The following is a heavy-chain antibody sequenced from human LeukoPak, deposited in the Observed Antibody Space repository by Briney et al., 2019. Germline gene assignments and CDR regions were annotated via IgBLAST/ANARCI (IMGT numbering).Heavy chain of an antibody. J-gene: IGHJ4*02. CDR3: AKSGSGKVDY. Sequence: AGGSLRLSCAASGFNVRANYMAWVRQSPGKGLECVSVLYSGGGAFYADSVKGRFTISRDNSKNTLYLQMNSLRAEETAEYYCAKSGSGKVDYWGQGTLVTVSS. CDR1: GFNVRANY. V-gene: IGHV3-53*01. D-gene: IGHD3-10*01. CDR2: LYSGGGA.